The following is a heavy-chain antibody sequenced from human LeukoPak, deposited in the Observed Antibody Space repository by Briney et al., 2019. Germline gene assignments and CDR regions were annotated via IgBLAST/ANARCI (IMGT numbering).Heavy chain of an antibody. CDR3: SPCGHAYDWFGP. J-gene: IGHJ5*02. D-gene: IGHD5-12*01. CDR2: MIPFLGEV. V-gene: IGHV1-69*04. CDR1: GATLNIGHA. Sequence: SVKVSCKAFGATLNIGHAFIWARQAPGQGLQWMGRMIPFLGEVNYAQNFQGRVSFTADRSTATMYMELKRLGLDDTAIYYCSPCGHAYDWFGPWGQGTLVTVSA.